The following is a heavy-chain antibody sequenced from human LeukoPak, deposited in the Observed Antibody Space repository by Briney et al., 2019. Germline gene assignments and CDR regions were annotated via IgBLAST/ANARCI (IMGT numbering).Heavy chain of an antibody. CDR3: AKGLYYYDSSGSHPFDY. J-gene: IGHJ4*02. CDR2: ISYDGSNK. D-gene: IGHD3-22*01. V-gene: IGHV3-30*18. CDR1: GFTFSSYG. Sequence: PGGSLRLSCAASGFTFSSYGMHWVRQAPGKGLEWVAVISYDGSNKYYADSVKGRFTISRDNSKNTLYLQMNSLRAEDTAVYYCAKGLYYYDSSGSHPFDYWGQGTLVTVSS.